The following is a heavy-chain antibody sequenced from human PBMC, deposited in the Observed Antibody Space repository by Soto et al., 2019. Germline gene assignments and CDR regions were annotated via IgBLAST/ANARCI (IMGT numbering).Heavy chain of an antibody. CDR1: GFSLTTSGVG. D-gene: IGHD3-3*01. CDR2: IYWDDDK. J-gene: IGHJ4*02. CDR3: AHRVLRTVFGLVTTTAIYFDF. V-gene: IGHV2-5*02. Sequence: QITLNESGPTVVRPTETLTLTCRFSGFSLTTSGVGVGWIRQSPGKAPEWLALIYWDDDKRYSASLKIRLTITKDTSKNQVVLTVSDLDPTDTPTYYCAHRVLRTVFGLVTTTAIYFDFWGQGTPVAVSS.